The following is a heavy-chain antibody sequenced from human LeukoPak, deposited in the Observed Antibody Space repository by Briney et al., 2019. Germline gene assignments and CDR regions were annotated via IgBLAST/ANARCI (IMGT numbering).Heavy chain of an antibody. V-gene: IGHV1-18*01. J-gene: IGHJ3*02. CDR2: ISAYNGNT. D-gene: IGHD1-26*01. Sequence: ASVKVSCKASGYTFTSYGISWVRQAPGQGLEWMGWISAYNGNTNYAQNLQGRVTMTTDTSTSTAYMELRSLRSDDTAVYYCARVHRIIGAMVVYVFDIWGQGTMVTVSS. CDR1: GYTFTSYG. CDR3: ARVHRIIGAMVVYVFDI.